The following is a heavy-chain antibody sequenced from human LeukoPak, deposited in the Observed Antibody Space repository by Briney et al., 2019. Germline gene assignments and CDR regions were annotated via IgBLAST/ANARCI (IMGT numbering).Heavy chain of an antibody. D-gene: IGHD6-19*01. J-gene: IGHJ4*02. CDR3: ARLTIGYSSGWSFDY. V-gene: IGHV5-51*01. CDR1: GYSFTSYW. CDR2: IYPGDSDT. Sequence: GESLKISCKGSGYSFTSYWIGWVRQMPGKGVEWMGIIYPGDSDTRYSPSFQGQVTISADKSISTAYLQWSSLKASDTAMYYCARLTIGYSSGWSFDYWGQGTLVTVSS.